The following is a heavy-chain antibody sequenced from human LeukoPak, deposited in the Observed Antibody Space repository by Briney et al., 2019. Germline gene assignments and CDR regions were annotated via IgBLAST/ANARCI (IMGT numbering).Heavy chain of an antibody. J-gene: IGHJ4*02. V-gene: IGHV1-2*06. Sequence: GASVKVSCKASGYTFTGYSMHWVRQAPGQGLEWMGRVNPNSGGTNYAQKFQGRVTMTRDTSISTAYMELIRLTSDDTAVYYCARVEGEGDYWGQGTLVTVPS. CDR1: GYTFTGYS. CDR2: VNPNSGGT. CDR3: ARVEGEGDY. D-gene: IGHD3-10*01.